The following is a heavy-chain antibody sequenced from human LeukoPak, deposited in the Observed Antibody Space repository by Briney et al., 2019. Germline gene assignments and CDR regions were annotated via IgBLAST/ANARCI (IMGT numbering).Heavy chain of an antibody. V-gene: IGHV4-59*01. CDR3: ARTYYYDSSGYYD. CDR1: GGSISSYY. D-gene: IGHD3-22*01. J-gene: IGHJ4*02. Sequence: PSETLSLTCTVSGGSISSYYWSWIRQPPGKGLEWIGYIYYSGSTNYSPSLKSRVTISVDTSKNQFSLKLSSVTAADTAVYYCARTYYYDSSGYYDWGQGTLVTVSS. CDR2: IYYSGST.